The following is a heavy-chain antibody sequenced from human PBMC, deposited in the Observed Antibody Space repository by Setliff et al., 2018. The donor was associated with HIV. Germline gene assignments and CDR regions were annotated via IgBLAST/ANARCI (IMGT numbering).Heavy chain of an antibody. J-gene: IGHJ4*02. D-gene: IGHD3-10*01. CDR1: GFTFRTFA. V-gene: IGHV3-30*07. CDR2: ISFDGSRT. Sequence: GGSLRLSCVASGFTFRTFAMHWVRQAPGKGLEWVSVISFDGSRTSYADSVKGRFSISRDNSKNTLYLQMNSLRAEDTAVYYCAKELLWFGESEGGQGTLVTVSS. CDR3: AKELLWFGESE.